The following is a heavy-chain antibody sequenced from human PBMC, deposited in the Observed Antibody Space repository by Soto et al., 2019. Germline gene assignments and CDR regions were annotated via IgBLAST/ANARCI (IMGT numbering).Heavy chain of an antibody. J-gene: IGHJ4*02. CDR2: ISGSGGST. Sequence: EVQLLESGGSLVQPGSSLRLSCAASGFTFSNYAMSWVRQTPEGGLEWVSSISGSGGSTFYADSVKGRFTISRDNPKNTLYLQMNSLRADDTAVYYCAKGRRDDTLTGFYLTYFDYWGRGTLVTVPS. V-gene: IGHV3-23*01. D-gene: IGHD3-9*01. CDR3: AKGRRDDTLTGFYLTYFDY. CDR1: GFTFSNYA.